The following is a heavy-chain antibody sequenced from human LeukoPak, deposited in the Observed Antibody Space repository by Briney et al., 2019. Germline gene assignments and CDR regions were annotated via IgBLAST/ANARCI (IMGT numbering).Heavy chain of an antibody. Sequence: SETLSLTCTVSGGSISSGDYYWSWIRQPPGKGLEWIGYIYYSGSTYYNPSLKSRVTISVDTSKNHFSLKLSSVTAADTAVYYCARDQTGDYYDSSGYYSWFDPWGQGTLVTVSS. CDR3: ARDQTGDYYDSSGYYSWFDP. CDR1: GGSISSGDYY. V-gene: IGHV4-30-4*01. D-gene: IGHD3-22*01. J-gene: IGHJ5*02. CDR2: IYYSGST.